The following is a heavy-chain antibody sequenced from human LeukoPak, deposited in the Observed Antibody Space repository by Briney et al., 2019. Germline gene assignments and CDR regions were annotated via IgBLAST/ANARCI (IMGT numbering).Heavy chain of an antibody. CDR3: ARESLGGSVWSGYYPDY. CDR1: GGSISSGSYY. CDR2: IDTRGST. V-gene: IGHV4-61*02. J-gene: IGHJ4*02. Sequence: PSETLSLTCTVSGGSISSGSYYWSWIRQPAGKGLEWIGRIDTRGSTNYNPSLKSRVTISVETSKSQFSLRLTSVTAADTAVYYCARESLGGSVWSGYYPDYWGQGTLVTVSS. D-gene: IGHD3-3*01.